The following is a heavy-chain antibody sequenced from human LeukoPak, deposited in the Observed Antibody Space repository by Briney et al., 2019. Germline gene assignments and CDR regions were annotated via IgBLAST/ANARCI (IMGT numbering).Heavy chain of an antibody. D-gene: IGHD1-14*01. CDR1: GFTFSSYA. V-gene: IGHV3-30-3*01. Sequence: GRSLRLSCAASGFTFSSYAMHWVRQAPGKGLEWVAVISYDGSNKYYADSVEGRFTISRDNSKNTLYLQMNSLRAEDTAVYYCARENRNHSNPSPSRPAEYFQHWGQGTLVTVSS. J-gene: IGHJ1*01. CDR3: ARENRNHSNPSPSRPAEYFQH. CDR2: ISYDGSNK.